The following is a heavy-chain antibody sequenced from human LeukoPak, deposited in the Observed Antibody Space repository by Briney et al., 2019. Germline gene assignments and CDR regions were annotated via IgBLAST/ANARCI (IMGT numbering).Heavy chain of an antibody. CDR3: ARDADSSGWYQTPNWFFDL. CDR1: GFTFSSYS. D-gene: IGHD6-19*01. J-gene: IGHJ2*01. Sequence: GGSLRLSCAASGFTFSSYSMNWVRQAPGKGLEWVSSISSSSSYIYYADSVKGRFTISRDNAKNSLYLQMNSLRAEDTAVYYCARDADSSGWYQTPNWFFDLWGRGTLVTVSS. V-gene: IGHV3-21*04. CDR2: ISSSSSYI.